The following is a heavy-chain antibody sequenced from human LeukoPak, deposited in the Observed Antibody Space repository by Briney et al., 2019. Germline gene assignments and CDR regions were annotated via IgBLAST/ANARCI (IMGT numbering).Heavy chain of an antibody. V-gene: IGHV3-11*04. CDR1: GFTFSDYY. Sequence: GGSLRLSCAASGFTFSDYYMSWIRQAPGKGLEWVSYISSSGSTIYYADSVKGRFTISRDNAKNSLYLQMNSLRAEDAAVYYCVRWGSGNYYRYFDYWGQGTQVTVSS. CDR2: ISSSGSTI. D-gene: IGHD3-10*01. J-gene: IGHJ4*02. CDR3: VRWGSGNYYRYFDY.